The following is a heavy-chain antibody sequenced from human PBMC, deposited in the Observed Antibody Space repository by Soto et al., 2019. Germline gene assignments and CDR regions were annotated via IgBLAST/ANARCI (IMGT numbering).Heavy chain of an antibody. Sequence: ASVKLSCKASGGTFSSHAISWVRQAPGQGLEWMGGIIPIFGTANYAQKFQGRVTITADESTSTAYMELSSLRSEDTAVYYCASRYYYDSSGYYYFDYWGQGTLVTVSS. J-gene: IGHJ4*02. CDR3: ASRYYYDSSGYYYFDY. CDR1: GGTFSSHA. D-gene: IGHD3-22*01. V-gene: IGHV1-69*13. CDR2: IIPIFGTA.